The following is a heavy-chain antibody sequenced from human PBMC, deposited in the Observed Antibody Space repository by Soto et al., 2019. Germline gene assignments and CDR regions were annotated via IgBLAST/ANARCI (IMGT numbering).Heavy chain of an antibody. D-gene: IGHD3-3*01. V-gene: IGHV4-34*01. CDR2: IKHSGST. CDR1: GGSFSGYY. Sequence: LSLTCAVYGGSFSGYYWSWIRQPPGKGLEWIGEIKHSGSTNYNPSLKSRVTISADTSKNQFSLKLRSVTAADTAVYYCAKRGRFLSYFDYWGQGTLVTVSS. CDR3: AKRGRFLSYFDY. J-gene: IGHJ4*02.